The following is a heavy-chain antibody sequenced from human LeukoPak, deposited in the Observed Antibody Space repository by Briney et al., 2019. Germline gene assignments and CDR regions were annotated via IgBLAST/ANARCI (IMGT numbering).Heavy chain of an antibody. V-gene: IGHV3-11*04. D-gene: IGHD3-22*01. J-gene: IGHJ3*02. CDR1: GFTFSDYN. Sequence: GGSLRLSCAASGFTFSDYNMRWIRQAPGKGLEWVSYISGSGSTIYYADSVKGRFTISRDNAKNSLYLQMNSLRAEDTAVYYCARVAYEDAFDIWGQGTMVTVSS. CDR2: ISGSGSTI. CDR3: ARVAYEDAFDI.